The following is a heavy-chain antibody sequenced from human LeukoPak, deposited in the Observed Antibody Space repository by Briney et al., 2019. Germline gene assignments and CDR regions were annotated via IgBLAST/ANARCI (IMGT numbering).Heavy chain of an antibody. CDR2: ITGNDGST. Sequence: GRSLRLSCVASGFTFSSNAMSWVRQAPGKGLEWVSVITGNDGSTYYADSVKGRFTISRDNSKNTLSLQMDSLRAEDTAVYYCAKDAVAPGSGGDYFDYWGQGTLVTVSS. J-gene: IGHJ4*02. D-gene: IGHD3-10*01. V-gene: IGHV3-23*01. CDR1: GFTFSSNA. CDR3: AKDAVAPGSGGDYFDY.